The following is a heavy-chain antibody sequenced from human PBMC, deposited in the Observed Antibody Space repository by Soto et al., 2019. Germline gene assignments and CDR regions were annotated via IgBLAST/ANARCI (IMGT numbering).Heavy chain of an antibody. J-gene: IGHJ4*02. D-gene: IGHD3-22*01. Sequence: QVQLVESGGGLVKPGGSLRLSCAASGFTFSDYYMSWIRQAPGKGLEWVSYISSSSSYTNYADSVKGRFTISRDNAKNSQYLKMNSLGAEDTAVYYCATGQYYYDSSGYYYSWGQGTLVTVSS. CDR1: GFTFSDYY. V-gene: IGHV3-11*05. CDR2: ISSSSSYT. CDR3: ATGQYYYDSSGYYYS.